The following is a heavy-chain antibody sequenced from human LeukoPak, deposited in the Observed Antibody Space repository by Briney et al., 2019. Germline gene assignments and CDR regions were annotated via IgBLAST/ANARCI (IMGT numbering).Heavy chain of an antibody. CDR2: ISWNSGSI. Sequence: GGSLRLSCAASGFTFSTFSMNWVRQAPGKGLEWVSGISWNSGSIGYADSVKGRFTISRDNAKNSLYLQMNSLRAEDMALYYCAKGDTAGYNYYYMDVWGKGTTVTVSS. V-gene: IGHV3-9*03. CDR1: GFTFSTFS. CDR3: AKGDTAGYNYYYMDV. D-gene: IGHD5-18*01. J-gene: IGHJ6*03.